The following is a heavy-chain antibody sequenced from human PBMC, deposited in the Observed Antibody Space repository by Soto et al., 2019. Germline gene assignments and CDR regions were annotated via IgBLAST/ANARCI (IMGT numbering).Heavy chain of an antibody. V-gene: IGHV4-59*01. Sequence: SETLSLTCTVSGGSISSYYWSWIRQPPGKGLEWIGYIYYSGSTNYNPSPKSRVTISVDTSKNQFSLKLSSVTAADTAVYYCARVLDYYDSSGYLDYWGQGTLVTVS. CDR3: ARVLDYYDSSGYLDY. D-gene: IGHD3-22*01. CDR1: GGSISSYY. CDR2: IYYSGST. J-gene: IGHJ4*02.